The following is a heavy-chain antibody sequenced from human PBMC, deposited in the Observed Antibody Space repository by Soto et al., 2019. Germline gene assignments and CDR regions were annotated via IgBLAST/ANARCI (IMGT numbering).Heavy chain of an antibody. J-gene: IGHJ4*02. Sequence: QVQLQESGPGLVKSSGTLSLTCAVSGASVTNDDWWTWVRQSPGRGLEWIAEVSHKGDTIFNPSLRSRVTIFLHTSKSQVTLALRSVTVADTAVYYCARDQKFNKTWAFDSWGQGTLIAVSS. D-gene: IGHD7-27*01. CDR3: ARDQKFNKTWAFDS. CDR1: GASVTNDDW. V-gene: IGHV4-4*02. CDR2: VSHKGDT.